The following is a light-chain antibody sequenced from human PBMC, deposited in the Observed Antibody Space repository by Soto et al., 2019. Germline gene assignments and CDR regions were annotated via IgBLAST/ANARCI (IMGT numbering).Light chain of an antibody. Sequence: DIVMTQSPDSLAVSLGERATINCKSSQSLLHLAWYQQKPGQPPKLLIYWASTRESGVPDRFSGSASGTDFTLTISSLQAEDVAVYYCQQYYTTPVTFGQGTKVELK. CDR3: QQYYTTPVT. V-gene: IGKV4-1*01. CDR1: QSLLH. CDR2: WAS. J-gene: IGKJ1*01.